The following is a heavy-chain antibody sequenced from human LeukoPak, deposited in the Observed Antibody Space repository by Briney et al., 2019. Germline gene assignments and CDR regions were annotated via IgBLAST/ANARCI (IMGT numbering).Heavy chain of an antibody. V-gene: IGHV1-18*01. CDR3: ARNPTAAAGNSWFDP. J-gene: IGHJ5*02. Sequence: ASVKVSCKASGYTFTSYGISWVRQAPGQGLEWMGWISAYNGNTNYAQKLQGRVTMTTDTSTSTAYMGLRSLRSDDTAVYYCARNPTAAAGNSWFDPWGQGTLVTVSS. CDR2: ISAYNGNT. D-gene: IGHD6-13*01. CDR1: GYTFTSYG.